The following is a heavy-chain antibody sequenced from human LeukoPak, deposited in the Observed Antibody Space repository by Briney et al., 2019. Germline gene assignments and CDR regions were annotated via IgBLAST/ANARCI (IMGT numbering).Heavy chain of an antibody. D-gene: IGHD3-22*01. Sequence: ASVKVSCKASGYTFTSYDINWVRQATGQGLEWMGWMNPNSGNTGYAQKFQGRVTMTRNTSISTAYMEPSSLRSEDTAVYYCARTTMIVVRGYNWFDPWGQGTLVTVSS. CDR2: MNPNSGNT. CDR3: ARTTMIVVRGYNWFDP. V-gene: IGHV1-8*01. CDR1: GYTFTSYD. J-gene: IGHJ5*02.